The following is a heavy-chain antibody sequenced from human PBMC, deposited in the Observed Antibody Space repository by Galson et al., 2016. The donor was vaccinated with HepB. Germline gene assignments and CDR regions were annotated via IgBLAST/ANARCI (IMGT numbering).Heavy chain of an antibody. CDR3: ARGRVSSFNTYWYFDL. D-gene: IGHD6-13*01. Sequence: SLRLSCAASGFTFNTYAVHWVRQAPGKGLEWVAVISYDGSNKFYGDSAKGRFTISRDNSKNMLYLQMNDVRTEDTAVYFCARGRVSSFNTYWYFDLWGHGTLVTVSS. J-gene: IGHJ2*01. CDR2: ISYDGSNK. CDR1: GFTFNTYA. V-gene: IGHV3-30-3*01.